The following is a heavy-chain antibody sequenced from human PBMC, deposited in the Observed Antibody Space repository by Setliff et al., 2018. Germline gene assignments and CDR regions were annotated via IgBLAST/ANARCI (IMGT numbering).Heavy chain of an antibody. Sequence: GGSLRLSCAASGFTFSSYWMSWVRQAPGKGLEWVANIKQDGTNKYYADSVKGRFTISRDNSKNTLYLQMNSLRAEDTAVYYCARGRRGNYDFWSGYSNWFDPWGQGTLVTVSS. J-gene: IGHJ5*02. V-gene: IGHV3-7*03. CDR2: IKQDGTNK. D-gene: IGHD3-3*01. CDR3: ARGRRGNYDFWSGYSNWFDP. CDR1: GFTFSSYW.